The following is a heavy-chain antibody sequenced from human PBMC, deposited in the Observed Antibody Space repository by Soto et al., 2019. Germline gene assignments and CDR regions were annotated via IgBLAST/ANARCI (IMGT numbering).Heavy chain of an antibody. Sequence: EVQLVESGGGLVKPGGSLRLSCAAAGVTFNTYYMNWVRQAPGKGLEWVSSITTSSAYIYYADSLKGRITISRDNAKNSLFLQMNSLRAEDTAVYYCVRSGTARLLRHSWFDTWGQGTLVTVSS. CDR1: GVTFNTYY. V-gene: IGHV3-21*01. J-gene: IGHJ5*02. CDR2: ITTSSAYI. CDR3: VRSGTARLLRHSWFDT. D-gene: IGHD2-21*01.